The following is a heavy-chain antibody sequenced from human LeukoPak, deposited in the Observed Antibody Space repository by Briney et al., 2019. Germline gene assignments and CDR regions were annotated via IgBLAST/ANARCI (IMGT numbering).Heavy chain of an antibody. CDR3: ARVQGIAAAVWFDP. J-gene: IGHJ5*02. CDR2: IYHSGTT. D-gene: IGHD6-13*01. CDR1: GGSISSNNW. Sequence: NPSETLSLTCAVSGGSISSNNWWSWVRQSPGKGLEWIGEIYHSGTTNYNPSLKSRVTISVDKSKNQFSLKLSSVTAADTAVYYCARVQGIAAAVWFDPWGQGTLVTVSS. V-gene: IGHV4-4*02.